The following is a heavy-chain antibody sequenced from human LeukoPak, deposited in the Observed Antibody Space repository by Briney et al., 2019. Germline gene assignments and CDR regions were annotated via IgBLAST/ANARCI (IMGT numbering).Heavy chain of an antibody. CDR1: GYSISSGYY. J-gene: IGHJ4*02. CDR2: IYHSGST. D-gene: IGHD6-6*01. CDR3: ATLMWSSSAHHFDY. V-gene: IGHV4-38-2*01. Sequence: NPSETLSLTCAVSGYSISSGYYWGWIRQPPGKGLEWIGSIYHSGSTYYNPSLKSRVTISVDTSKNQFSLKLSSVTAADTAVYYCATLMWSSSAHHFDYWSQGTLVTVSS.